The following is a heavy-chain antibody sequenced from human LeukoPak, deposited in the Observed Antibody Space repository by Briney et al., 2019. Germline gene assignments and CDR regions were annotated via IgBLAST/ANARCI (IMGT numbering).Heavy chain of an antibody. Sequence: GRSLRLSCAASGLTLSRYGMHWVRQAPGKGLEWVAVISYDGNTKNYADSVKDRFTISRDNSENTLYLQMSSLRVEDTAVYYCAGVPNVREGEWFDPWGQGTLVTVSS. V-gene: IGHV3-30*03. CDR3: AGVPNVREGEWFDP. D-gene: IGHD3-16*01. CDR1: GLTLSRYG. J-gene: IGHJ5*02. CDR2: ISYDGNTK.